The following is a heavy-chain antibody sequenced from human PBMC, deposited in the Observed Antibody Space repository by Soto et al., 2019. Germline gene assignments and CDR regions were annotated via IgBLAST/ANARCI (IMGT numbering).Heavy chain of an antibody. J-gene: IGHJ6*02. CDR1: GYTFTSYG. V-gene: IGHV1-18*04. CDR3: ARDAYYYDSSGYSDSHSYYYYYYGMDV. CDR2: ISAYNGNT. D-gene: IGHD3-22*01. Sequence: EASVKVSCKASGYTFTSYGISWVRQAPGQGLEWMGWISAYNGNTNYAQKLQGRVTMTTDTSTSTAYMELRSLRSDDTAVYYCARDAYYYDSSGYSDSHSYYYYYYGMDVWGQGTTVTVSS.